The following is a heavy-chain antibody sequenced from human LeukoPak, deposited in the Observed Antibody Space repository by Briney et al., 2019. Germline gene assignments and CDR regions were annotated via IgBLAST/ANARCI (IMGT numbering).Heavy chain of an antibody. Sequence: GGSLRLSCAASGFTFDDYAMHWVRQTPGKGLEWVSGISWNSGSIGYADSVKGRFTISRDNAKNSLYLQMNSLRAEDTALYYCAKDKGTMVRGVRGGLDYWGQGTLVTVSS. V-gene: IGHV3-9*01. CDR3: AKDKGTMVRGVRGGLDY. CDR1: GFTFDDYA. D-gene: IGHD3-10*01. J-gene: IGHJ4*02. CDR2: ISWNSGSI.